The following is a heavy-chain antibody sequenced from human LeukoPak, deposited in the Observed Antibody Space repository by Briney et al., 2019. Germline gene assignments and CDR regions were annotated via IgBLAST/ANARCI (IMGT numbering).Heavy chain of an antibody. CDR2: IYYSGST. Sequence: SETLSLTCTASGGSISSSSYYWGWIRQPPGKGLEWIGSIYYSGSTYYNPSLKSRVTISVDTSKNQFSLKMSSVTAADTAVYYCARRGAAAGSYYFDYWGQGTLVTVSS. D-gene: IGHD6-13*01. V-gene: IGHV4-39*01. J-gene: IGHJ4*02. CDR1: GGSISSSSYY. CDR3: ARRGAAAGSYYFDY.